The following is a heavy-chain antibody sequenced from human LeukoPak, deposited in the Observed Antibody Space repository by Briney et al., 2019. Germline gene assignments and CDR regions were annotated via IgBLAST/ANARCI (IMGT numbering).Heavy chain of an antibody. CDR1: GFTFNSYA. J-gene: IGHJ4*02. V-gene: IGHV3-23*01. CDR2: IFGSGGSA. D-gene: IGHD6-19*01. Sequence: PGGSLRLSCAASGFTFNSYAMYWVRQAPGKGLEWISGIFGSGGSAHYADSVKGRFTISRDNSKNTLHLQMNSLRAEDTAVYYCGKTTAGYSSGRFPGWPVDYWGQGTLVTVSS. CDR3: GKTTAGYSSGRFPGWPVDY.